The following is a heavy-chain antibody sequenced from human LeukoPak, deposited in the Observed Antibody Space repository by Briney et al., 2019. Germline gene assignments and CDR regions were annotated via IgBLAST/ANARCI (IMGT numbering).Heavy chain of an antibody. CDR2: IIPIFGTA. J-gene: IGHJ4*02. D-gene: IGHD3-22*01. CDR1: GYTFTSYD. CDR3: ARDLGSGYYYDFDY. V-gene: IGHV1-69*13. Sequence: SVKVSCKASGYTFTSYDINWVRQATGQGLEWMGGIIPIFGTANYAQKFQGRVTITADESTSTAYMELSSLRSEDTAVYYCARDLGSGYYYDFDYWGQGTLVTVSS.